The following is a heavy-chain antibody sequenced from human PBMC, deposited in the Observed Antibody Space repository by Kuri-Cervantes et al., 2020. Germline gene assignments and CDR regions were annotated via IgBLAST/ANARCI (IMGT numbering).Heavy chain of an antibody. CDR3: ARSPVRGFGVVIIDGMDV. D-gene: IGHD3-3*01. CDR2: IYTSGST. J-gene: IGHJ6*02. Sequence: ESLKISCAVSGGSISSYYWSWIRQPAGKGLEWIGRIYTSGSTNYNPSLKSRVTMSVDTSKNQFSLKLSSVTAADTAVYYCARSPVRGFGVVIIDGMDVWGQGTTVTVSS. CDR1: GGSISSYY. V-gene: IGHV4-4*07.